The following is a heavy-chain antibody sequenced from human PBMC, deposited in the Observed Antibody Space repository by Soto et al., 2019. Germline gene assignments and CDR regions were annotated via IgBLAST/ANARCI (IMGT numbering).Heavy chain of an antibody. Sequence: QVQLLQSGGGVVQPGTSLTLSCAATGFTFTNYPMHWVRQGPDKGLEWLALISEDGSSQYIADSVKGRFTVTRDNSTNYLDLHLKGLGREAAAVYDCARGRIARYFDFWGQGSLVSV. CDR3: ARGRIARYFDF. CDR1: GFTFTNYP. CDR2: ISEDGSSQ. J-gene: IGHJ4*02. V-gene: IGHV3-30-3*01. D-gene: IGHD2-21*01.